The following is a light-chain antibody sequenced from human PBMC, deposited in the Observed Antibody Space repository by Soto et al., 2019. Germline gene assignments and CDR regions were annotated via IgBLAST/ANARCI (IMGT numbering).Light chain of an antibody. CDR2: DGS. V-gene: IGKV3-11*01. CDR1: HSVRSS. J-gene: IGKJ5*01. Sequence: EVVLTQSPATLSLSPGERATLSCRASHSVRSSLAWYQQKPGQAPRLLIYDGSTRATGIPARFSGSGSGTDFTLTISSLQPEDFATYYCQQHGQWPITFGQGTRLEIK. CDR3: QQHGQWPIT.